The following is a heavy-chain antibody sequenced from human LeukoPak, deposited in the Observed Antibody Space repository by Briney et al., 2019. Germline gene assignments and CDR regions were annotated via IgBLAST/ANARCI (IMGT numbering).Heavy chain of an antibody. V-gene: IGHV3-7*03. D-gene: IGHD6-13*01. Sequence: PGGSLRLSCAASGFTFSSYWMGWVRQAPAKGLEWVANIKHDESKKHYVDSVKGRFTISRDNAKNSLYLQMNSLRAEDTALYYCAKDMGSFGQRLVLSDAFDIWGQGTMVTVSS. CDR1: GFTFSSYW. CDR2: IKHDESKK. J-gene: IGHJ3*02. CDR3: AKDMGSFGQRLVLSDAFDI.